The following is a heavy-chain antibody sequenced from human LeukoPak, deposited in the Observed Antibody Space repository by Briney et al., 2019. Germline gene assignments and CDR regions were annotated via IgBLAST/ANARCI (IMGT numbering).Heavy chain of an antibody. CDR3: ARDYNWNYDH. J-gene: IGHJ5*02. Sequence: GGSLRLSCEAAGFSFRDYPMGWVRRASGKRLEWASGISAGADVIFYADPVKGRFTISRDNSKNTLYLQMNSLRAEDTAVYYCARDYNWNYDHWGQGTLVTVSS. V-gene: IGHV3-23*01. CDR1: GFSFRDYP. D-gene: IGHD1-7*01. CDR2: ISAGADVI.